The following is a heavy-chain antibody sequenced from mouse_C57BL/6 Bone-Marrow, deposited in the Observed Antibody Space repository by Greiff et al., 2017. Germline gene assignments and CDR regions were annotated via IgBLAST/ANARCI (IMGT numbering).Heavy chain of an antibody. Sequence: EVKLVESGGGLVKPGGSLKLSCAASGFTFSSYAMSWVRQTPEKRLEWVATISDGGSYTYYPDNVKGRFTISRENAKNNLYLQMSHRKSEDTAMYYCAGGDFFDYWGQGTTLPVSS. J-gene: IGHJ2*01. V-gene: IGHV5-4*03. CDR2: ISDGGSYT. CDR1: GFTFSSYA. CDR3: AGGDFFDY.